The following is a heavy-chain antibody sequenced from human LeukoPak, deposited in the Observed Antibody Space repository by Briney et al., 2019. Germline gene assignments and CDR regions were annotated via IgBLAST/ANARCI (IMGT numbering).Heavy chain of an antibody. Sequence: GGSLRLSCAASGFTFSNPWMICVRQAPGKAVEWVGRIKSKTDGGTTDYAAPVKGRLTISRDDSKNTLYLQMNSLKTEDTAVYYCTTAAYCSGGSCYSGYFQHWGQGTLVTVSS. CDR2: IKSKTDGGTT. CDR1: GFTFSNPW. J-gene: IGHJ1*01. V-gene: IGHV3-15*01. D-gene: IGHD2-15*01. CDR3: TTAAYCSGGSCYSGYFQH.